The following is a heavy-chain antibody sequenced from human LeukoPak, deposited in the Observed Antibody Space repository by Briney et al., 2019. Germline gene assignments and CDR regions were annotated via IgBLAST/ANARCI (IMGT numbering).Heavy chain of an antibody. CDR2: IYYSGST. Sequence: SETLSLTCTVSGGSISSYYWTWIRQPPGKGLEWIGYIYYSGSTKYNPSLKSRVTMSVDTSKNRFSLKLSSVTAAETAVYYCARHRGYCSSTSCSYNWFDPWGQGTLVTVSS. J-gene: IGHJ5*02. D-gene: IGHD2-2*03. CDR3: ARHRGYCSSTSCSYNWFDP. V-gene: IGHV4-59*08. CDR1: GGSISSYY.